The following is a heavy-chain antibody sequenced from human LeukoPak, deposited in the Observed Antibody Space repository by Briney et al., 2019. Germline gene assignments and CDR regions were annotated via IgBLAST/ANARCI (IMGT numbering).Heavy chain of an antibody. Sequence: GGSLRLSCAASGFIFSSYAMHWVRQAPGKGLEYVSAISSNGGSTYYANSVKGRFTISRDNSKNTLYLQMGSLRAEDMAVYYCARFRATHFDYWGQGTLVTVSS. CDR1: GFIFSSYA. J-gene: IGHJ4*02. CDR3: ARFRATHFDY. CDR2: ISSNGGST. V-gene: IGHV3-64*01. D-gene: IGHD2-15*01.